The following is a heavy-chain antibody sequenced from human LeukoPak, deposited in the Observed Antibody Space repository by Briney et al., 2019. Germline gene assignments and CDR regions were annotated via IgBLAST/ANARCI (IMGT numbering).Heavy chain of an antibody. CDR1: GGSISSSSYY. CDR2: IYYSGNT. V-gene: IGHV4-39*01. CDR3: ARHDRIIASPLV. D-gene: IGHD6-13*01. J-gene: IGHJ4*02. Sequence: PSETLSLTCTVSGGSISSSSYYWGWIRQPPGKGLEWIGSIYYSGNTYYNPPLKSRVTISVDTTKNQFSLKLSSVTAADTAVYYCARHDRIIASPLVWGQGTLVTVSS.